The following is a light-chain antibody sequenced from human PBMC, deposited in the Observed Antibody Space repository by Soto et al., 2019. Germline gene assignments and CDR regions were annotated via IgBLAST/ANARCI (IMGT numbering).Light chain of an antibody. V-gene: IGLV1-44*01. Sequence: QSVLTQPPSASGTPGQRVTVSCSGSTSNIGSNPVHWYQQLPGTAPNLLIHSNNQRLSGVPDRFSGSKSGTSASLAISGLQSEDETDYYCAAWDDSLNGVVFGGGTKLTVL. CDR2: SNN. CDR3: AAWDDSLNGVV. CDR1: TSNIGSNP. J-gene: IGLJ2*01.